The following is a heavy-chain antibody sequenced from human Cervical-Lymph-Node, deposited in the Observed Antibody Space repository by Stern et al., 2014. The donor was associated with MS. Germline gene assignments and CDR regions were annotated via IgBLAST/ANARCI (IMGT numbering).Heavy chain of an antibody. CDR3: TRDRSSSWFRAFDL. Sequence: VQLVQSGGGLVKPGGSLRLSCAVSGFTFSNAWMSWVRQAPGKGLEWVGRGKSKDHGEGTDYDAPVTGGRFTISRDDSKNVLYLQINSLKTEDTATYYCTRDRSSSWFRAFDLWGQGTMGTVSS. V-gene: IGHV3-15*01. D-gene: IGHD6-13*01. J-gene: IGHJ3*01. CDR2: GKSKDHGEGT. CDR1: GFTFSNAW.